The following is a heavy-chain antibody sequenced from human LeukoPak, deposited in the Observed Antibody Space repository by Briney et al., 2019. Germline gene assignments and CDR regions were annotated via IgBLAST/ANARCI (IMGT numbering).Heavy chain of an antibody. CDR3: AKELVVVVVAATPTFDY. D-gene: IGHD2-15*01. Sequence: GGSLRLSCAASGFTFSNYWMDWVRQAPGKGLVWVSRIHPDGKNTVYADSVKGRFTISRDNARNTLFLQMNSLRTEDAAVYYCAKELVVVVVAATPTFDYWGQGTLVTVSS. J-gene: IGHJ4*02. CDR1: GFTFSNYW. V-gene: IGHV3-74*01. CDR2: IHPDGKNT.